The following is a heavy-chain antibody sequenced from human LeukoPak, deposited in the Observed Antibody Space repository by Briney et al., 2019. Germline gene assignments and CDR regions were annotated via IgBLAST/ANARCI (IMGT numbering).Heavy chain of an antibody. Sequence: PGGSLRLSCAASGFTFSKAWMNWVRQAPGKGLEWVGRIKTKTDGETTDYAAPVKGRFTISRDDSKNTLYLQMNSLKIEDTAVYYCTTVNRGDAFDIWGQGTMVTVSS. J-gene: IGHJ3*02. D-gene: IGHD3-10*01. CDR2: IKTKTDGETT. CDR1: GFTFSKAW. CDR3: TTVNRGDAFDI. V-gene: IGHV3-15*01.